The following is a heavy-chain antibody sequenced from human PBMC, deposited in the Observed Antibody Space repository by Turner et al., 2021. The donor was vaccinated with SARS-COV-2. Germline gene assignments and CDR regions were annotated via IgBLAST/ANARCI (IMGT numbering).Heavy chain of an antibody. CDR2: ITPSGGRT. CDR1: GYTFSSYY. Sequence: QVPLAQSGAVVKKPGAAVQVFCKASGYTFSSYYMLWVRQAPGQGLEWMGKITPSGGRTAYQRRFQSKVTMTRERAASTLYMELGSLGSEDTAVYYCARVGGAFDIWGQGTMVIVSS. J-gene: IGHJ3*02. D-gene: IGHD3-16*01. CDR3: ARVGGAFDI. V-gene: IGHV1-46*01.